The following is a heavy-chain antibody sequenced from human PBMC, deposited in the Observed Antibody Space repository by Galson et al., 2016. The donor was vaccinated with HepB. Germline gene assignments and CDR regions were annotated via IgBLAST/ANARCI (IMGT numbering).Heavy chain of an antibody. D-gene: IGHD2-15*01. V-gene: IGHV4-34*01. J-gene: IGHJ5*02. CDR2: INHSGFT. Sequence: SETLSLTCGVSGGSFNAYYWSWIRQSPGKGPEWIGEINHSGFTKYNPSLKSRVTISVDTSKTQFSLKLTSMTAADTAVYYCARVVVAATNWFDTWGQGTLVTVSS. CDR3: ARVVVAATNWFDT. CDR1: GGSFNAYY.